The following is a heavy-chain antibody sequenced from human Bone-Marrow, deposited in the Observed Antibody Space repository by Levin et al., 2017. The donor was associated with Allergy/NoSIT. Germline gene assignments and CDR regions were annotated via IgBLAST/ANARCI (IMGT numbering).Heavy chain of an antibody. D-gene: IGHD3-16*01. V-gene: IGHV1-2*02. CDR2: INPKSGGT. J-gene: IGHJ4*02. CDR1: GYTFTGHF. CDR3: AREGHLGLADNLDF. Sequence: PVASVKVSCKASGYTFTGHFMHWVRQAPGQGLEWMGWINPKSGGTHFAPKFLGRVTLTRDTSISTVYMELTKVKSNDTALYFCAREGHLGLADNLDFWGQGTLVTVSS.